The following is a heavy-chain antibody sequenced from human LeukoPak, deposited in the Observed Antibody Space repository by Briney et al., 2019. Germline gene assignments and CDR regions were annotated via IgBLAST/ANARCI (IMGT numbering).Heavy chain of an antibody. CDR2: ISSSGSTI. CDR3: ARPYYYSSGSLPY. CDR1: GFTFSDYY. D-gene: IGHD3-10*01. J-gene: IGHJ4*02. Sequence: GALRLSCAASGFTFSDYYMSWIRQAPGKGLEWVSYISSSGSTIYYADSVKGRFTISRDNAKNSLYLQMNSLRAEDTAVYYCARPYYYSSGSLPYWGQGTLVTVSS. V-gene: IGHV3-11*04.